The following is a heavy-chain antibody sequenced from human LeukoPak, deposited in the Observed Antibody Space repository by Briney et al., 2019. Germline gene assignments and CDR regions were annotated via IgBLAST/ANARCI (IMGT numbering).Heavy chain of an antibody. D-gene: IGHD6-13*01. CDR2: IYYSGST. V-gene: IGHV4-59*01. J-gene: IGHJ5*02. Sequence: SETLSLTCTVSGGSISSYYWSWIRQPPGKGLEWIGYIYYSGSTNYNPSLKSRVTISVDTSKNQFSLKPSSVTAADTAVYYCARLCIAAAGTWFDPWGQGTLVTVSS. CDR3: ARLCIAAAGTWFDP. CDR1: GGSISSYY.